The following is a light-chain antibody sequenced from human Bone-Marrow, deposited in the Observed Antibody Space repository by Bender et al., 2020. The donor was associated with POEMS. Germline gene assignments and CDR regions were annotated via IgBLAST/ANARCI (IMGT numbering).Light chain of an antibody. CDR3: CSYGGIRNVV. CDR2: EVS. CDR1: SSDVGGYNY. J-gene: IGLJ2*01. Sequence: QSALTQPPSASGSPGQSVTLSCTGTSSDVGGYNYVSWYQQHPGKVPKLMIYEVSQRPSGVPDRFSGSKSGNTASLTVSGLQAEDEADYYCCSYGGIRNVVCGGGTELTVL. V-gene: IGLV2-8*01.